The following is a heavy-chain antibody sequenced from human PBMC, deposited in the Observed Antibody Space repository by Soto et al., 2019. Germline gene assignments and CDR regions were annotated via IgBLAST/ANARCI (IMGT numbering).Heavy chain of an antibody. V-gene: IGHV3-48*02. Sequence: EVQLVESGGGLVQPGGSLRLSCAASGFTFSSYSMNWVRQAPGKGLECVSYISSSSSTIYYADSVKGRFTISRDNAKNLLYLQMNSLRDEDTAVYYCARESLFLEWLSLTWFDPWGPGTLVTVSS. J-gene: IGHJ5*02. CDR1: GFTFSSYS. CDR2: ISSSSSTI. CDR3: ARESLFLEWLSLTWFDP. D-gene: IGHD3-3*01.